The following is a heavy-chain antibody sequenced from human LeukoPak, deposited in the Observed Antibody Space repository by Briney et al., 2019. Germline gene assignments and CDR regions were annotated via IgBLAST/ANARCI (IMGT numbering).Heavy chain of an antibody. CDR3: AREGGGSYHNDY. V-gene: IGHV4-38-2*02. CDR2: IYYSGST. CDR1: GYSISSGYY. Sequence: PSETLSLTCTVSGYSISSGYYWGWIRQPPGKGLEWIGSIYYSGSTYYNPSLKSRVTISVDTSKNQFSLKLSSVTAADTAVYYCAREGGGSYHNDYWGQGTLVTVSS. J-gene: IGHJ4*02. D-gene: IGHD1-26*01.